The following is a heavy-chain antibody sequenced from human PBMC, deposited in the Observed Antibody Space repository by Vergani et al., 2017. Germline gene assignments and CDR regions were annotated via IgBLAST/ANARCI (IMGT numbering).Heavy chain of an antibody. Sequence: QVKLQESGPGLLKPSQTLSLTCTVSGASMSSVGYYWSWTRQPAGKGPEWIGHIHTGGSTDLNPSFKSRVSISVDTSKSQFSLKLNSVTVADTAVYYCARSRPYCTSGSCPAIWGQGTLVTVSS. V-gene: IGHV4-61*02. CDR2: IHTGGST. D-gene: IGHD2-15*01. CDR1: GASMSSVGYY. CDR3: ARSRPYCTSGSCPAI. J-gene: IGHJ4*02.